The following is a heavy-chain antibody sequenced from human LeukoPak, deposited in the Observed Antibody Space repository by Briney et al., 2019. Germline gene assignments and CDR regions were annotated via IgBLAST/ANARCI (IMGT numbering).Heavy chain of an antibody. Sequence: SETLSLTCAVYGGSFSGYYWSWIRQPPGKGLEWIGEINHSGSTNYNPSLESRVTISVGTSKNQFSLKLSSVTAADTAVYYCARGRRRRYCSSTSCPHDAFDIWGQGTMVTVSS. V-gene: IGHV4-34*01. CDR1: GGSFSGYY. CDR2: INHSGST. CDR3: ARGRRRRYCSSTSCPHDAFDI. D-gene: IGHD2-2*01. J-gene: IGHJ3*02.